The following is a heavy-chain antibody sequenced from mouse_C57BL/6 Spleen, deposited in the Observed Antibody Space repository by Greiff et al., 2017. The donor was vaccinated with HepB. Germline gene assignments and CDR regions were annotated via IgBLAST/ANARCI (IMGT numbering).Heavy chain of an antibody. CDR1: GYTFTAYY. Sequence: VQLQQSGAELVKPGASVKISCKASGYTFTAYYINWVKQRPGQGLEWIGKIGPGSGSTYYNEKVKGKVTLTTDKSASTAYMQLSSLTSEDSAVYFFARITYYDYEEYYFDYWGQGTTLTVSS. CDR2: IGPGSGST. J-gene: IGHJ2*01. V-gene: IGHV1-77*01. CDR3: ARITYYDYEEYYFDY. D-gene: IGHD2-4*01.